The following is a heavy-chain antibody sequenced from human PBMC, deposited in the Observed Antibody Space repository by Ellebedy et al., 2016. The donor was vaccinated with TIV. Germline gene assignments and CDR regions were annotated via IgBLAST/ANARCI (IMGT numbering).Heavy chain of an antibody. CDR3: ARPASTDPSYYYYYYMDV. CDR2: ISYHGRNK. J-gene: IGHJ6*03. D-gene: IGHD4-17*01. Sequence: PGGSLRLSCAAFGFAFDTDWMTWVRQAPGKGLEWVAVISYHGRNKYYADSVKGRFTISRDNSKNTLSLQMSSLRAEDTALYYCARPASTDPSYYYYYYMDVWGKGTTVTVSS. CDR1: GFAFDTDW. V-gene: IGHV3-30*03.